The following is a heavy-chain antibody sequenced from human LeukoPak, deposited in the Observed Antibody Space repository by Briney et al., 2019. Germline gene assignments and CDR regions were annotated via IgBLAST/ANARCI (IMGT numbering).Heavy chain of an antibody. CDR1: GYTFTSYY. CDR2: INPSGGST. Sequence: ASVKVSCKASGYTFTSYYMHWVRQAPGQGLEWTGIINPSGGSTSYAQKFQGRVTMTRDMSTSTVYMELSGLRSEDTAVYYCARWGQQQLGGFDYWGQGTLVTVSS. V-gene: IGHV1-46*01. CDR3: ARWGQQQLGGFDY. J-gene: IGHJ4*02. D-gene: IGHD6-13*01.